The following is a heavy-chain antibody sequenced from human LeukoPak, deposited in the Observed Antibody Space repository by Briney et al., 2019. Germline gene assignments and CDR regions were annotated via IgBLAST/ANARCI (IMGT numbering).Heavy chain of an antibody. V-gene: IGHV1-2*02. D-gene: IGHD2-2*02. CDR3: AIAYCSSTSCYTFKWGFDY. J-gene: IGHJ4*02. CDR1: GYTFTGYY. Sequence: ASVKVSCKASGYTFTGYYMHWVRQAPGQGLEWMGWINPNSGGTNYAQKFQGRVTMTRDTSIGTAYMELSRLRSDDTAVYYCAIAYCSSTSCYTFKWGFDYWGQGTLVTVSS. CDR2: INPNSGGT.